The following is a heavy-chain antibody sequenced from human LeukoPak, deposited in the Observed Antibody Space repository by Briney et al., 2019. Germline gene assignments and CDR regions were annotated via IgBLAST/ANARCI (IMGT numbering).Heavy chain of an antibody. CDR1: EFTLSSYA. V-gene: IGHV3-23*01. J-gene: IGHJ4*02. CDR2: ISSSGGSI. Sequence: GGPLRLSCEASEFTLSSYAMNWVRQAPGKGLEWVSIISSSGGSIYYADSVKGRFTISRDNSKNTLYLQMNSLRAEDTAVYYCAKSKLKDFFEDWGQGTLVTVSS. D-gene: IGHD1-26*01. CDR3: AKSKLKDFFED.